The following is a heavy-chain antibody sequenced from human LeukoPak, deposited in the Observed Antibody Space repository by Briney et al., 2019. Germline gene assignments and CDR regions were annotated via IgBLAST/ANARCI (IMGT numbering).Heavy chain of an antibody. Sequence: ASVKVSCKASGYTFTSYGISWVRQAPGQGLEWMGLISTYNANTNYAQKLQGRVTMATDTSTSTAYMELRSLRFDDTAVYYCARDWDCRSPSCYNCFDPRGPGPLVTVSS. D-gene: IGHD2-2*01. CDR2: ISTYNANT. V-gene: IGHV1-18*01. CDR1: GYTFTSYG. J-gene: IGHJ5*02. CDR3: ARDWDCRSPSCYNCFDP.